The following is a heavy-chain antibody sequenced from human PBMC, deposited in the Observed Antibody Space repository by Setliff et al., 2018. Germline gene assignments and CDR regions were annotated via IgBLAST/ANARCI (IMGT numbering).Heavy chain of an antibody. CDR1: GYRLIEVS. D-gene: IGHD6-6*01. J-gene: IGHJ4*02. CDR2: FDPEDEET. Sequence: ASVKVSCKVSGYRLIEVSMHWVRQAPGKGLEWMGGFDPEDEETIYAQKFQGRVTMTTDTSTSTAYMELRSLRPDDTAVYYCARGSSSGYYFDYWGQGTLVTVSS. CDR3: ARGSSSGYYFDY. V-gene: IGHV1-24*01.